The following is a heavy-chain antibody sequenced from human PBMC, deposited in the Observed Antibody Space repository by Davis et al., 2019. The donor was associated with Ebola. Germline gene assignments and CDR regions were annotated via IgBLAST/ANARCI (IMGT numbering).Heavy chain of an antibody. CDR2: ISSSSSYT. D-gene: IGHD6-19*01. J-gene: IGHJ4*02. CDR3: AREGYSSGFIDY. Sequence: GESLKISCAASGFTFSDYYMSWIRQAPGKGLEWVSYISSSSSYTNYADSVKGRFTISRDNAKNSLYLQMNSLRAEDTAVYYCAREGYSSGFIDYWGQGTLVTVSS. V-gene: IGHV3-11*05. CDR1: GFTFSDYY.